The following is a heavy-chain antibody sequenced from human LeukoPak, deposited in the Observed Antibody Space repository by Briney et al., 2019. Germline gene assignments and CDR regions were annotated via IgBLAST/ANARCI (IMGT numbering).Heavy chain of an antibody. J-gene: IGHJ4*02. V-gene: IGHV3-66*01. CDR1: GFTFSSYA. Sequence: GGSLRLSCAASGFTFSSYAMSWVRQAPGKGLEWVSVIYSGGSTYYADSVKGRFTISRDNSKSTLYLQMNSLRAEDTAVYYCARVAVAGTPSFDYWGQGTLVTVSS. CDR2: IYSGGST. D-gene: IGHD6-19*01. CDR3: ARVAVAGTPSFDY.